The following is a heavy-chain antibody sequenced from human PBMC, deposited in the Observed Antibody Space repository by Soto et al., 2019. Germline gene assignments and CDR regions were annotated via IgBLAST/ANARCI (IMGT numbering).Heavy chain of an antibody. CDR2: ISYDGSNK. J-gene: IGHJ4*02. V-gene: IGHV3-30-3*01. CDR3: ARDSYGLDY. D-gene: IGHD4-17*01. Sequence: GGSLRLSCAASGFLSSTYAMHWVRQAPGKGLEWVAVISYDGSNKCYADSVKGRFTISRDDSKNTLYLQMNSLRAEDTAVYYCARDSYGLDYWGQGALVTVSS. CDR1: GFLSSTYA.